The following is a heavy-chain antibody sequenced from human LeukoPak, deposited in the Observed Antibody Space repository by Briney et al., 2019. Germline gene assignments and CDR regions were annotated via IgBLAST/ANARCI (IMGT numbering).Heavy chain of an antibody. CDR1: GFTFSSYA. CDR2: ISGSGGST. V-gene: IGHV3-23*01. J-gene: IGHJ5*02. D-gene: IGHD3-10*01. Sequence: GGSLRLSCAASGFTFSSYAMSWVRQAPGKGLEWVSAISGSGGSTYYADSVKGRFTISRDNSKNTLYLQMNSPRAEDTAVYYCAKDRRITMVRGDYNWFDPWGQGTLVTVSS. CDR3: AKDRRITMVRGDYNWFDP.